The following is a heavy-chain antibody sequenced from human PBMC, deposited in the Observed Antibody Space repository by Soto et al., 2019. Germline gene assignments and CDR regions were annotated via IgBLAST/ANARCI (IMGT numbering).Heavy chain of an antibody. CDR3: AKTGLLVTYYFDY. J-gene: IGHJ4*02. CDR1: GFTFSSYA. Sequence: GGSLRLSCAASGFTFSSYAMSWVRQAPGKGLEWVSGISGSGGSTYYADSVKGRFTISRDNSKNTLYLQMNSLRAEDTAVYYCAKTGLLVTYYFDYWGQGTLVTVSS. CDR2: ISGSGGST. D-gene: IGHD2-8*02. V-gene: IGHV3-23*01.